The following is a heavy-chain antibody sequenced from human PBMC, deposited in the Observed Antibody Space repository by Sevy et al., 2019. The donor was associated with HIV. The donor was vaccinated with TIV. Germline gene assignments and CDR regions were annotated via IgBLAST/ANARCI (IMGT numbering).Heavy chain of an antibody. J-gene: IGHJ2*01. CDR3: AKIQGVKWYFDL. CDR2: LYSGGST. CDR1: GFTVSSNY. V-gene: IGHV3-53*01. D-gene: IGHD1-1*01. Sequence: GGSLRLSCAASGFTVSSNYVSWVRQAPGKGLEWVSTLYSGGSTYYADSMKGRFTISRDDSKNTLFLQLNSLTVEDTAVYFCAKIQGVKWYFDLWGRGTLVTVSS.